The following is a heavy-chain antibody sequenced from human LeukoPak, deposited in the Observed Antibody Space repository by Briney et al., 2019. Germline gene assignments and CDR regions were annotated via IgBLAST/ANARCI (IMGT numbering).Heavy chain of an antibody. Sequence: PGGSLSLSCAASGFTFSNHWMTWVRQGPGKGLEWVANIKPDGSAKYYVDSVKGRFTISRDNAKNSLYLQMNSLRGDDTAVYYCGRAMDVWGQGTTVIVSS. V-gene: IGHV3-7*04. CDR1: GFTFSNHW. J-gene: IGHJ6*02. CDR2: IKPDGSAK. CDR3: GRAMDV.